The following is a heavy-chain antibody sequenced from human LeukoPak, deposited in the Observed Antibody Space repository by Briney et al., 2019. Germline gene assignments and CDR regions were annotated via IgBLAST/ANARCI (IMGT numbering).Heavy chain of an antibody. CDR1: GDSISGNC. D-gene: IGHD5-24*01. CDR3: ARLGDGDNLRYFDY. J-gene: IGHJ4*02. CDR2: IYYSGST. Sequence: SDTLSLTCTVSGDSISGNCGMCIRHPPGKGLEWFGYIYYSGSTNYNASLKSRVTISVDTSKNQFSLKLSSVTAADTAVYYCARLGDGDNLRYFDYWGQGTLVTVSS. V-gene: IGHV4-59*08.